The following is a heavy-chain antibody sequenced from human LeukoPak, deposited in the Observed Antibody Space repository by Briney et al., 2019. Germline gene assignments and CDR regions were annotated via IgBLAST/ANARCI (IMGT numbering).Heavy chain of an antibody. CDR1: GGSISSYY. CDR3: ARDIFCSSTSCSIPNYYYYYYMDV. D-gene: IGHD2-2*01. V-gene: IGHV4-59*12. Sequence: SETLSLTCTVSGGSISSYYWSWIRQPPGKGLEWIGYIYYSGSTNYNPSLKSRVTMSVDTSKNQFSLKLSSVTAADTAVYYCARDIFCSSTSCSIPNYYYYYYMDVWGKGTTVTVSS. CDR2: IYYSGST. J-gene: IGHJ6*03.